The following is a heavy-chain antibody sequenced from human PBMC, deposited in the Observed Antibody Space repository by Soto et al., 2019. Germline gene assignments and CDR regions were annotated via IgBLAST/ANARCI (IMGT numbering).Heavy chain of an antibody. J-gene: IGHJ5*02. CDR2: ISYDGTNK. Sequence: QVQLVESGGGVVQPGRSLRLSCAASGFTFRSYAMDWVRQAPGKGLEWVAVISYDGTNKYYADSVKGRFTISRDNSKNTMSRKMNSLRPDDTAVYYCAREESNSWSDVWGQGTLVTVSS. CDR3: AREESNSWSDV. CDR1: GFTFRSYA. V-gene: IGHV3-30*01.